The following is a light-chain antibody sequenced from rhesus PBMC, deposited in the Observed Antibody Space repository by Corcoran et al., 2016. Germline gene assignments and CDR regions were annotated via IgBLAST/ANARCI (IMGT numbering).Light chain of an antibody. CDR1: QSLSSSSNNKNY. CDR2: LAS. Sequence: DIVMTQSPDSLAVSLGERVTINCKSSQSLSSSSNNKNYLAWYQQKPGPAPKLLFSLASARESGVPHRFRGGGSGTDFTLSISGLQAEDVAVYYCQQYSGSPYSFGQGTKVEIK. J-gene: IGKJ2*01. V-gene: IGKV4-1*01. CDR3: QQYSGSPYS.